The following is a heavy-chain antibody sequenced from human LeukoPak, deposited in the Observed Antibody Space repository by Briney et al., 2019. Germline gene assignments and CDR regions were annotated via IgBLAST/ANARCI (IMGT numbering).Heavy chain of an antibody. CDR1: GFTFSSYW. J-gene: IGHJ4*02. D-gene: IGHD6-19*01. V-gene: IGHV3-23*01. Sequence: GGSLRLSCAASGFTFSSYWMSWVRQAPGKGLEWVSAISGSGGSTYYADSVKGRFTISRDNSKNTLYLQMNSLRAEDTAVYYCAKSPTVAGSFDYWGQGTLVTVSS. CDR2: ISGSGGST. CDR3: AKSPTVAGSFDY.